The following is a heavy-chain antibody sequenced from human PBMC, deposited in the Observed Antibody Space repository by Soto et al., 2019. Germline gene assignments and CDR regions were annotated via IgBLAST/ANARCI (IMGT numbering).Heavy chain of an antibody. CDR2: INPNSGGT. CDR1: GYTFTGYY. J-gene: IGHJ4*02. CDR3: ARDNGLEATVDY. Sequence: GASVKVSCKASGYTFTGYYMHWVRQAPGQGLEWMGWINPNSGGTNYAQKFQGRVTMTRDTSISTAYMELSRLRSDDTAVYYGARDNGLEATVDYWGQGTLVTVAS. V-gene: IGHV1-2*02. D-gene: IGHD4-17*01.